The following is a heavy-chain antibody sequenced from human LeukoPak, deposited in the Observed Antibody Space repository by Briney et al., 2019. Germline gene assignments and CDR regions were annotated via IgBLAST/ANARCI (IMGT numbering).Heavy chain of an antibody. D-gene: IGHD3-9*01. CDR2: INPSGGST. J-gene: IGHJ6*02. V-gene: IGHV1-46*01. Sequence: EASVKVSCKASGYTFTSYYMHWVRQAPGQGLEWMGIINPSGGSTSYAQKFQGRITLTRNTSISTVYMELSSLRSEDTAVYYCARGGKDNNILPGQGGYYFYYGMDVWGQGTTVTVAS. CDR1: GYTFTSYY. CDR3: ARGGKDNNILPGQGGYYFYYGMDV.